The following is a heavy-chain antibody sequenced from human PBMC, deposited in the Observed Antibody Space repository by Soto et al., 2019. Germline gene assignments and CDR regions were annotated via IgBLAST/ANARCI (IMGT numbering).Heavy chain of an antibody. CDR3: ARDISGASRYDAFDY. CDR1: GGAFSGYY. CDR2: INHSGST. Sequence: SETLSLTCAVYGGAFSGYYWSWIRQPPGKGLEWIGEINHSGSTNYNPSLKSRVTISVDTSKTQFSLKLSSVTAADTAVYYCARDISGASRYDAFDYWGQGTLVTVSS. D-gene: IGHD2-15*01. J-gene: IGHJ4*02. V-gene: IGHV4-34*01.